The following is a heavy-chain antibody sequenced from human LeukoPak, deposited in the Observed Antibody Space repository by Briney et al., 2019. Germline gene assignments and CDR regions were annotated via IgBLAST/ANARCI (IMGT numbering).Heavy chain of an antibody. CDR1: GGSISSGGYS. Sequence: PSETQSLTCAVSGGSISSGGYSWSWIRQPPGKGLEWIGYIYHSGSTCYNPSLKSRVTISVDRSKNQFSLKLSSVTAADTAVYYCARVSSWGDYFDYWGQGTLVTVSS. D-gene: IGHD6-13*01. CDR2: IYHSGST. J-gene: IGHJ4*02. V-gene: IGHV4-30-2*01. CDR3: ARVSSWGDYFDY.